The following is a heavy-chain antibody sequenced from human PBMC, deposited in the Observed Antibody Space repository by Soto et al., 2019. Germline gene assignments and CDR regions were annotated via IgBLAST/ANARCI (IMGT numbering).Heavy chain of an antibody. CDR1: GFTFSSYA. V-gene: IGHV3-23*01. D-gene: IGHD6-13*01. J-gene: IGHJ5*02. CDR3: AKDSIIAAAGVNWFDP. Sequence: EVQLLESGGGLVQPGGSLRLSCAASGFTFSSYAMSWVRQAPGKGLEWVSAISGSGGSTYYADSVKGRFTISRDNSKNTLYLQMNSLRAEDTAVYYCAKDSIIAAAGVNWFDPWGQGTLVTVSS. CDR2: ISGSGGST.